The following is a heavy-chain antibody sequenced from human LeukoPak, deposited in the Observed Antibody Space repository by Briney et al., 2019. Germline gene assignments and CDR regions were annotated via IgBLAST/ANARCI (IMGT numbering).Heavy chain of an antibody. CDR3: ATGLYYDSSGPDY. CDR2: INPNSGGT. D-gene: IGHD3-22*01. Sequence: EASVKVSCKASGYTFTGYYMHWVRQAPGRGLEWMGWINPNSGGTNYAQKLQGRVTMTRDTSISTAYMELSRLRSDDTAVYYCATGLYYDSSGPDYWGQGTLVTVSS. J-gene: IGHJ4*02. CDR1: GYTFTGYY. V-gene: IGHV1-2*02.